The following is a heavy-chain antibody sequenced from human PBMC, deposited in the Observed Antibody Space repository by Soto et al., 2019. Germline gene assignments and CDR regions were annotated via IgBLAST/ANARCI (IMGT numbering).Heavy chain of an antibody. CDR3: AKDQLAVAGLNWFDP. CDR2: ISGSGGST. D-gene: IGHD6-19*01. CDR1: GFTFSSYA. J-gene: IGHJ5*02. V-gene: IGHV3-23*01. Sequence: PGGSLRLSCAASGFTFSSYAMSWVRQAPGKGLEWVSVISGSGGSTYYADSVKGRFTISRDNSKNTLYLQMNSLRAEDTAVYYCAKDQLAVAGLNWFDPWGQGTQVTVSS.